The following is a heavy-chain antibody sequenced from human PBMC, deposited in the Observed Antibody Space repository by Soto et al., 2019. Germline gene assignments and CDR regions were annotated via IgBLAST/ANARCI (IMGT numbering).Heavy chain of an antibody. J-gene: IGHJ4*02. CDR1: GFTFSSYG. CDR3: AKENARYSSGGGYFDY. CDR2: ISYDGSNK. D-gene: IGHD6-19*01. V-gene: IGHV3-30*18. Sequence: PVGSLRLSCAASGFTFSSYGMHWVRQAPGKGLEWVAVISYDGSNKYYADSVKGRFTISRDNSKNTLYLQMNSLRAEDTAVYYCAKENARYSSGGGYFDYWGQGTLVTVSS.